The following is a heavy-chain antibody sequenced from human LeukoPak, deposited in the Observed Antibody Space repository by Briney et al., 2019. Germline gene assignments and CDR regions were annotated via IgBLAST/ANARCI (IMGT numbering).Heavy chain of an antibody. Sequence: ASVKVSCKASGYTFTSYPISWVRQAPGQGLEWMGWINPNSGGTNYAQKFQGRVTMTRDTSISTAYMELSRLRSDDTAVYYCARLYSSSSGGYWGQGTLVTVSS. CDR2: INPNSGGT. CDR3: ARLYSSSSGGY. J-gene: IGHJ4*02. D-gene: IGHD6-6*01. V-gene: IGHV1-2*02. CDR1: GYTFTSYP.